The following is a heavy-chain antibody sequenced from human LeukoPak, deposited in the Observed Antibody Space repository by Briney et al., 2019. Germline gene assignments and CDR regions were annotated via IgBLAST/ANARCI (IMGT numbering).Heavy chain of an antibody. CDR1: GYTFTSYG. Sequence: ASVKVSCKASGYTFTSYGINWVRQAPGQGLEWMGWISGYNGNTNYAQKVQGRVTMTTDTSTGTAYMELRSLRSDDTAVYYCARESIAVAVGGDAFDIWGQGTMVTVSS. CDR3: ARESIAVAVGGDAFDI. V-gene: IGHV1-18*01. J-gene: IGHJ3*02. D-gene: IGHD6-19*01. CDR2: ISGYNGNT.